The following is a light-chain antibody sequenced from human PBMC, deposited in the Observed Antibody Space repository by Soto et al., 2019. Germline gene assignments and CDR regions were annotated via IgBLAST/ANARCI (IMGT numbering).Light chain of an antibody. CDR1: QTITNSF. Sequence: EIELTQSPGTLSLSPGERATLSCRASQTITNSFLAWYQQKPGQAPSLLIDRASRRAPGIPDRFSGSGSWTEFTLTISRLEPEDFAVYYCHQFGSSPLDTFGPGTKVEIK. V-gene: IGKV3-20*01. CDR2: RAS. CDR3: HQFGSSPLDT. J-gene: IGKJ3*01.